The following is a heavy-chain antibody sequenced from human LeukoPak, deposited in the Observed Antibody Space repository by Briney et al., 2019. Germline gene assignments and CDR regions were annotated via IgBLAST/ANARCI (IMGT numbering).Heavy chain of an antibody. CDR3: ARGGSSSWYPNFDY. V-gene: IGHV3-23*01. J-gene: IGHJ4*02. CDR2: ISGASGGRR. D-gene: IGHD6-13*01. CDR1: GFTPSSYA. Sequence: GGSLRLSCAASGFTPSSYAMTCVRQAPGKGVGWGSMISGASGGRRYYGDSVKGRFTISRDNSKNTMYLQMNSLRAEDTALYYCARGGSSSWYPNFDYWGQGTLVTVSS.